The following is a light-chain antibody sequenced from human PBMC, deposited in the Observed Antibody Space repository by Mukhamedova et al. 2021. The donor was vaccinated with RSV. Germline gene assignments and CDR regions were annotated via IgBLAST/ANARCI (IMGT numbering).Light chain of an antibody. CDR2: SAS. V-gene: IGKV1-39*01. Sequence: WYQRRVHGKAPKLLIYSASSLENGVPSRFSGSGSGTDFTLTISSLQPEDSATYFCQQTYNTPQNPFGPGTTVDIQ. CDR3: QQTYNTPQNP. J-gene: IGKJ3*01.